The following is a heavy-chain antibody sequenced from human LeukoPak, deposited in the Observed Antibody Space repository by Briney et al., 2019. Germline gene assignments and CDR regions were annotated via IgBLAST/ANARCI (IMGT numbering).Heavy chain of an antibody. CDR3: ANIPMYSSGWSNMDV. CDR1: GFTFSSYA. D-gene: IGHD6-19*01. Sequence: PGGSLRLSCAASGFTFSSYAMSWVRQAPGKGLERVSAISGSGGSAYYADSVKGRFTISRDNSKNTLYLQMNSLRAEDTAVYYCANIPMYSSGWSNMDVWGKGTTVTVSS. V-gene: IGHV3-23*01. J-gene: IGHJ6*03. CDR2: ISGSGGSA.